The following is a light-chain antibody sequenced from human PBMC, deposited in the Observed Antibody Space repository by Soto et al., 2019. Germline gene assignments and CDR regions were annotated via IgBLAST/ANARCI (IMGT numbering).Light chain of an antibody. CDR2: DAS. CDR1: QSVSSY. CDR3: QQRSNWPRT. Sequence: EIVLTQSPATLSLSPLERAGLSFRASQSVSSYLAWYQQKPGQAPRLLIYDASNRATGIPARFSGSGSGTDFTLTISSLEPEDFAVYYCQQRSNWPRTFGQGTKVDIK. J-gene: IGKJ1*01. V-gene: IGKV3-11*01.